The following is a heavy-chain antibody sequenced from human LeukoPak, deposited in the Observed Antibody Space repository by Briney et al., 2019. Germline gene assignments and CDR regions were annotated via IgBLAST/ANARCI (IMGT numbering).Heavy chain of an antibody. CDR1: GGSISSSSYY. J-gene: IGHJ6*02. Sequence: SETLSLTCTVSGGSISSSSYYWGWIRQPPGKGLEWIGSIYYSGSTNYNPSLKSRVTISVDTSKNQFSLKLSSVTAADTAVYYCARQAPWIQLWPQYYYGMDVWGQGTTVTVSS. V-gene: IGHV4-39*07. D-gene: IGHD5-18*01. CDR2: IYYSGST. CDR3: ARQAPWIQLWPQYYYGMDV.